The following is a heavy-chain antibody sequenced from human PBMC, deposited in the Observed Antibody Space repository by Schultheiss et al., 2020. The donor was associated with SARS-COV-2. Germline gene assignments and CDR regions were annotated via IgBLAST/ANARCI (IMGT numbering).Heavy chain of an antibody. Sequence: GSLRLSCTVSGGSISSYYWGWIRQPPGKGLEWIGSIYYSGSTYYNPSLKSRVTISVDTSKNQFSLKLSSVTAADTAVYYCARHAADIVVVPAASYYYYYYMDVWGKGTTVTVSS. D-gene: IGHD2-2*01. J-gene: IGHJ6*03. CDR3: ARHAADIVVVPAASYYYYYYMDV. V-gene: IGHV4-39*01. CDR1: GGSISSYY. CDR2: IYYSGST.